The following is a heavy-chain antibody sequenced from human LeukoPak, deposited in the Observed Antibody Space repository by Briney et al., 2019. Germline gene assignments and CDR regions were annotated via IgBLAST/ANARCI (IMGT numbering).Heavy chain of an antibody. CDR1: GFSFTGYW. V-gene: IGHV3-7*03. J-gene: IGHJ4*02. CDR2: IKQDGSEK. Sequence: GGSLRLSCAASGFSFTGYWMSWVRQAPGKGLEWMANIKQDGSEKYYVDSVRGRFTISRDNVKNSLFLQMNNLTAEDTDIYYCATSRGDHWGQGTLVTVSS. CDR3: ATSRGDH. D-gene: IGHD3-10*01.